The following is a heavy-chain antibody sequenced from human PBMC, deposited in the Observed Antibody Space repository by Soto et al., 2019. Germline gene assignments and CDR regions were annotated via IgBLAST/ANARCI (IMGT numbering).Heavy chain of an antibody. D-gene: IGHD3-22*01. J-gene: IGHJ4*02. V-gene: IGHV3-23*01. CDR1: GFTFSSYA. CDR3: AKGGMIVVALDY. CDR2: ISGSGGST. Sequence: GGSLRLSCAASGFTFSSYAMSWVRRAPGKGLEWVSAISGSGGSTYYADSVKGRFTISRDNSKNTLYLQMNSLRAEDTAVYYCAKGGMIVVALDYWGQGNLVTVSS.